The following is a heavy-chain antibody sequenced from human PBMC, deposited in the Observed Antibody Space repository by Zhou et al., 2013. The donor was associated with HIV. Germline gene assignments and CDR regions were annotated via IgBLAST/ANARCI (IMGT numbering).Heavy chain of an antibody. CDR3: ARDQITIFGVISEDAFDV. CDR2: FYYSGNT. J-gene: IGHJ3*01. D-gene: IGHD3-3*01. CDR1: GGSIRSSSYY. V-gene: IGHV4-39*07. Sequence: QVQLQESGPGQVKPSETLSLTCTVSGGSIRSSSYYWGWIRQPPGKGLEWIGSFYYSGNTHYNPSLKSRVTISVDTSKNQFSLRLSSVTAADTAVYYCARDQITIFGVISEDAFDVWGQGTMVTVSS.